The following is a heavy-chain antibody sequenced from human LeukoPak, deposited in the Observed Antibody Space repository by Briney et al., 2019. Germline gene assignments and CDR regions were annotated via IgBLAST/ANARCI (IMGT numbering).Heavy chain of an antibody. J-gene: IGHJ6*02. CDR2: IYYSGST. CDR1: GGSISSSSYY. D-gene: IGHD6-19*01. V-gene: IGHV4-39*07. Sequence: SETLSLTCTVSGGSISSSSYYWGWIRQPPGKGLEWIGSIYYSGSTYYNPSLKSRVTISVDTSKNQFSLKLSSVTAADTAVYYCARDPPPRLIAVAGSYYYYGMDVWGQGTTVTVSS. CDR3: ARDPPPRLIAVAGSYYYYGMDV.